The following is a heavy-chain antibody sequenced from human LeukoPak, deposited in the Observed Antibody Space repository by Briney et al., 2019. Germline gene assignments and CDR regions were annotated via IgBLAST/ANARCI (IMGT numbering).Heavy chain of an antibody. D-gene: IGHD1-26*01. J-gene: IGHJ4*02. V-gene: IGHV1-8*01. CDR2: MNPNSGNT. CDR1: GYTFTSYD. CDR3: ARDGGGVGLSDFAN. Sequence: ASVKVSCKTSGYTFTSYDINWVRQATGQGLEWMGWMNPNSGNTGYAQKFQGRVTMTRNTSISTAYMELSSLRAEDTAVYYCARDGGGVGLSDFANWGQGTLVTVSS.